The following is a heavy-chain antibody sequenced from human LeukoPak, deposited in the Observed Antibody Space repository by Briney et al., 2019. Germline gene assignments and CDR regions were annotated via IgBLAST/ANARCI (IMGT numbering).Heavy chain of an antibody. Sequence: PSETLSLTCTVSGGSISSYYWSWIRQPPGKGLEWIGYIYYSGSTNYNPSLKSRVTISVDTSKNQFSLKLSSVTAADTAVYYCARHRSSSWYNWFDPWGQGTLVTVSS. D-gene: IGHD6-13*01. CDR2: IYYSGST. J-gene: IGHJ5*02. CDR3: ARHRSSSWYNWFDP. V-gene: IGHV4-59*08. CDR1: GGSISSYY.